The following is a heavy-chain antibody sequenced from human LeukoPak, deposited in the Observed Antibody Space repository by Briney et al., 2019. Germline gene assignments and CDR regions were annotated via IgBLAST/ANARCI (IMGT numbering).Heavy chain of an antibody. J-gene: IGHJ4*02. CDR3: AKDLYGSDYYLNLDF. V-gene: IGHV3-30*18. D-gene: IGHD6-19*01. Sequence: PGGSLRLSCAASGFIFTTYGMHWVRQTPGNGLQWVTLISYDGRNTYYADSVKGRFTISRDNSKNTVFLQMNSLRTEDTAVYYGAKDLYGSDYYLNLDFWGQGTLVSVSS. CDR1: GFIFTTYG. CDR2: ISYDGRNT.